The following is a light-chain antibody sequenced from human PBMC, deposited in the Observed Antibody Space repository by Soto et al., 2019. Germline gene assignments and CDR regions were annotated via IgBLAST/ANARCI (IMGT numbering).Light chain of an antibody. CDR2: GAS. Sequence: EIVLTQSPGTLSLSPGERATLSCRASQSVSSNYLAWYQQNPGQAPRLRIYGASSRATGIPDRFSGSGSGTDFALSISRLESEDFAVYYCQQYGGSPRVTFGGGTKVEIK. CDR1: QSVSSNY. V-gene: IGKV3-20*01. J-gene: IGKJ4*01. CDR3: QQYGGSPRVT.